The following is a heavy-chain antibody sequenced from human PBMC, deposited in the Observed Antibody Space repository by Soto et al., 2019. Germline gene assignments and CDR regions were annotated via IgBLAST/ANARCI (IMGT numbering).Heavy chain of an antibody. V-gene: IGHV3-21*01. CDR1: RFKFIDYS. CDR3: ATLIKTYYDDSSGYSQDY. CDR2: ISPRSAYI. D-gene: IGHD3-22*01. Sequence: GGSLRLSCASSRFKFIDYSMNWVRQAPGKGLEWVSSISPRSAYIHYADAVKGRFIISRDDGKNALILQMNSLGAEDTAVYYCATLIKTYYDDSSGYSQDYWGQGTLVTVSS. J-gene: IGHJ4*02.